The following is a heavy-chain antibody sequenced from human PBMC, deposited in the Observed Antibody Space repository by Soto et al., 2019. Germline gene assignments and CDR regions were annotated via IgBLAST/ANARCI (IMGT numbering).Heavy chain of an antibody. CDR3: GRETYSGYYFDY. CDR2: INSDGSRT. V-gene: IGHV3-74*01. CDR1: GFTFTDYW. J-gene: IGHJ4*02. Sequence: EVHLVESGGGLVQAGGSLRLSCAASGFTFTDYWTHWVRQAPGKGLVWVSRINSDGSRTSYADSVTGRFTISRDNAKNTQYLQINSLRVEDTAIYYCGRETYSGYYFDYWGQRTLVTVSS. D-gene: IGHD4-4*01.